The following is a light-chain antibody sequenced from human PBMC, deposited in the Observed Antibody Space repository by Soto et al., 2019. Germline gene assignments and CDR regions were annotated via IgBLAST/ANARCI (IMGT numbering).Light chain of an antibody. CDR3: FSYAGTFYV. J-gene: IGLJ1*01. Sequence: QTGLTEPAPVSGSPWQAITISCTGTRNDVANNKFVSWYRQSPGTGPKLLIYEDRRRPPGVSNRFSASKSGNTASLTISGLQAEDEADYYFFSYAGTFYVFGTGTKVTVL. V-gene: IGLV2-23*01. CDR1: RNDVANNKF. CDR2: EDR.